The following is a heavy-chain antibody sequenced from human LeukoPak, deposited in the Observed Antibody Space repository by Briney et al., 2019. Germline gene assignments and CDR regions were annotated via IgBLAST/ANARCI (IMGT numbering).Heavy chain of an antibody. CDR3: TMLEVGATRYFDY. Sequence: GESLKISCKASGYSFTSYWIGWVRQMPGKGLEWMGIIYPGDSDTRYSPSFQGQVTISADKSISTAYLQWSSLKASDTAMYYCTMLEVGATRYFDYWGQGTLVTVSS. V-gene: IGHV5-51*01. CDR1: GYSFTSYW. D-gene: IGHD1-26*01. J-gene: IGHJ4*02. CDR2: IYPGDSDT.